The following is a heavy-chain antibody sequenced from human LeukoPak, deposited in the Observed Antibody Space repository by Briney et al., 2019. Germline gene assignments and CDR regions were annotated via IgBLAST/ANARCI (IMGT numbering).Heavy chain of an antibody. J-gene: IGHJ5*02. V-gene: IGHV3-48*03. Sequence: GGSLRLSCAASGFTFSSYEMNWARQAPGKGLGWVSYISSSGSTIYYADSVKGRFTISRDNAKNSLYLQMNSLRAEDTAVYYRARDGLGYCSSTSCFPGGWFDPWGQGALVTVSS. CDR3: ARDGLGYCSSTSCFPGGWFDP. CDR1: GFTFSSYE. D-gene: IGHD2-2*01. CDR2: ISSSGSTI.